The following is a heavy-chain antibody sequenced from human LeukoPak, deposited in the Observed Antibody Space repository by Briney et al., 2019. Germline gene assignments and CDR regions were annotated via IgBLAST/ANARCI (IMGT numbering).Heavy chain of an antibody. Sequence: GGSLRLSCAASGFTLSDYYMSCIRQAPGKGLEWVSYISSSSDYTTYADSVKGRFTISRDNAKNSLYLQMNSLRAEDTAFYYCARAPYGMDVWGQGTTVTVSS. CDR2: ISSSSDYT. CDR3: ARAPYGMDV. V-gene: IGHV3-11*05. J-gene: IGHJ6*02. CDR1: GFTLSDYY.